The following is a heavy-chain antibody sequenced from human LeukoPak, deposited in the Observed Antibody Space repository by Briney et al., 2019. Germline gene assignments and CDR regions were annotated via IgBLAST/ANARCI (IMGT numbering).Heavy chain of an antibody. CDR2: IDHSGNT. CDR3: ARVHKYCSGTSCYRFDP. J-gene: IGHJ5*02. Sequence: KTSETLSLTCGVSGGSISSSHWWSWVRQPPGKGLEWIGEIDHSGNTKYKPSLMSRVTILVDKSKNQFSLKLSSVTAADTGVYYCARVHKYCSGTSCYRFDPWGQGTLVTVSS. CDR1: GGSISSSHW. D-gene: IGHD2-2*01. V-gene: IGHV4/OR15-8*02.